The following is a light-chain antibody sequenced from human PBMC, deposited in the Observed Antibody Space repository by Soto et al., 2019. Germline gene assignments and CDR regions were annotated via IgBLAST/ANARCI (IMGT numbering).Light chain of an antibody. CDR3: QQYDTSPWT. J-gene: IGKJ1*01. CDR2: GAS. CDR1: QSVSSNY. V-gene: IGKV3-20*01. Sequence: IVSTQSPGTLSLSAGERATLSCRASQSVSSNYLAWYQQKPGQSPRLLIYGASNRASGISDRFSGSGSGTDFTLTIYRLEPEDFAVYYCQQYDTSPWTFGQGTKVDIK.